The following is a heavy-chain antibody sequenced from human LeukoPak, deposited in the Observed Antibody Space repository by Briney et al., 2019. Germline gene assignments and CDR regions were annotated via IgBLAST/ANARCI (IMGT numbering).Heavy chain of an antibody. V-gene: IGHV1-2*06. CDR2: INPNSGGT. CDR3: AREDSGYDWGLDY. Sequence: ASVKVSCKASGYTFTGYYMHWVRQAPGQGLEWMGRINPNSGGTNYAQKFQGRVTMTRDTSISTAYMELSRLRSDDTAVYYCAREDSGYDWGLDYWGQGTLVTVSS. J-gene: IGHJ4*02. D-gene: IGHD5-12*01. CDR1: GYTFTGYY.